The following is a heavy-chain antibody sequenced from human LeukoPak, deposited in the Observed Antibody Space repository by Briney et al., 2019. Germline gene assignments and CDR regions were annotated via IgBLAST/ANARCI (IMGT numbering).Heavy chain of an antibody. CDR1: GFTLSSYA. CDR3: AKDRIYGDYAYYFDY. Sequence: GGSLRLSCAASGFTLSSYAMSWVRQAPGKGLEWVSATSSSDAGTYYADSVRGRFTISRDNSKNTLYLQMNSLRAEDTAVYYCAKDRIYGDYAYYFDYWGQGTLVTVSS. D-gene: IGHD4-17*01. CDR2: TSSSDAGT. V-gene: IGHV3-23*01. J-gene: IGHJ4*02.